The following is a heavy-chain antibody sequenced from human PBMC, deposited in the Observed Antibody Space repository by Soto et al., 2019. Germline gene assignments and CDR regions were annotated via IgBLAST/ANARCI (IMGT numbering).Heavy chain of an antibody. CDR1: GGSISSSSYF. CDR3: ARHPSDFWFDP. J-gene: IGHJ5*02. CDR2: IYYSGST. D-gene: IGHD2-21*02. Sequence: PSQTLSLTCIFSGGSISSSSYFLGCIRQPPGKGLEWIGSIYYSGSTYYNPSLKCRVTVSVDTSKNQFSLKLSSVTAADTAVYYCARHPSDFWFDPWGQGTLVTVSS. V-gene: IGHV4-39*01.